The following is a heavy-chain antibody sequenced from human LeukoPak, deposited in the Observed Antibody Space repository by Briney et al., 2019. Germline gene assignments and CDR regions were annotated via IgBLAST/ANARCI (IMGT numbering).Heavy chain of an antibody. CDR2: INSDGSST. Sequence: PGGSLRLSCAASGFTFSSYWMHWVRQAPGKGLVWVSRINSDGSSTSYADSVKGRFTISRDNAKNTLYLQMNSLRAEDTAVYYCARDSSRGAPKEYFQHWGQGTLVTVSS. D-gene: IGHD2-2*01. V-gene: IGHV3-74*01. J-gene: IGHJ1*01. CDR1: GFTFSSYW. CDR3: ARDSSRGAPKEYFQH.